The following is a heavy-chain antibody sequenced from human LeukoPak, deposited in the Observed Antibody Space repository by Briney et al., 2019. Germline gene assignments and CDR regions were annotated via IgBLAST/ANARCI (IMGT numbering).Heavy chain of an antibody. CDR2: ISSSGSTI. CDR3: ASGYSSSWFDP. CDR1: GFTFSSYE. D-gene: IGHD6-13*01. V-gene: IGHV3-48*03. J-gene: IGHJ5*02. Sequence: PGGSLRLSCAASGFTFSSYEMNWVRQAPGKGLEWVSYISSSGSTIYYADSVKGRLTISRDNAKNSLYLQMNCLRAEDTAVYYCASGYSSSWFDPWGQGTRVTVSS.